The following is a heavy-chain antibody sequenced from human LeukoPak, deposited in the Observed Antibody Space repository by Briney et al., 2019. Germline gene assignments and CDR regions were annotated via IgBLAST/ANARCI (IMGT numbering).Heavy chain of an antibody. V-gene: IGHV3-74*01. CDR3: ARVTSVPNSYYYYYGMDV. J-gene: IGHJ6*02. CDR1: GLTFSSYA. Sequence: GGSLRLSCAASGLTFSSYAMSWVRQAPGKGLVWVSRINTDGSSTRYADSVKGRFTISRDNAKNTLYLQMNSLRADDTAVYYCARVTSVPNSYYYYYGMDVWGQGTTVTVSS. D-gene: IGHD2-2*01. CDR2: INTDGSST.